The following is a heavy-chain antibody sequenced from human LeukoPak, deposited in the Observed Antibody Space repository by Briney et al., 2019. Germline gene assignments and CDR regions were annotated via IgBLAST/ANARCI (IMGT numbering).Heavy chain of an antibody. CDR3: ARASVTYYYGSGSYFSFDY. J-gene: IGHJ4*02. CDR2: IYYSGST. CDR1: GGSISSYY. D-gene: IGHD3-10*01. V-gene: IGHV4-59*01. Sequence: PSETLSLTCTVSGGSISSYYWSWIRQPPGKGLEWVGYIYYSGSTNYNPSLKSRVTISVDTSENQFSLKLSSVTAADTAVYYCARASVTYYYGSGSYFSFDYWGQGTLVTVSS.